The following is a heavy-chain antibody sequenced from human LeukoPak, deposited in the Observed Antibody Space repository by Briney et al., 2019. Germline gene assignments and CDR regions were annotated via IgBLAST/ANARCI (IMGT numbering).Heavy chain of an antibody. CDR1: GGSISSSSYY. CDR2: IYYSGSN. V-gene: IGHV4-39*01. CDR3: ARARRRGIVVVPAVTWFDP. J-gene: IGHJ5*02. Sequence: PSETLSLTCTVSGGSISSSSYYWGRIRQPPGKGLEWIGRIYYSGSNYYNPSLKSRVTISVDTSKNQFSLKLSPVTAADTAVYYCARARRRGIVVVPAVTWFDPCGQGTLVTVSS. D-gene: IGHD2-2*01.